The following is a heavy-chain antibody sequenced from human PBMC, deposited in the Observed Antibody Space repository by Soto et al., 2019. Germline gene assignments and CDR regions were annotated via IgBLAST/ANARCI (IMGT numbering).Heavy chain of an antibody. CDR1: GFTFSSYE. J-gene: IGHJ4*02. CDR2: ISSIYTTA. V-gene: IGHV3-48*03. D-gene: IGHD2-2*01. Sequence: EVQLLESGGGLVQPGGSRRLSCAASGFTFSSYEMNWVRQAPGKGLEWVSYISSIYTTAYYADSVKGRFTISRDNTKNSLYLQMNSLRAEDTAVYYCARESSNTSSSNPGYFDYWGQGTLVTVSS. CDR3: ARESSNTSSSNPGYFDY.